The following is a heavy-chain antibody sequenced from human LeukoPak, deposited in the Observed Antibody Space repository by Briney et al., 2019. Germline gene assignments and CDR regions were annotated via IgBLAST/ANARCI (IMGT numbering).Heavy chain of an antibody. CDR2: IKQDGSEK. D-gene: IGHD2-8*01. CDR3: ARDRSECTNGVCYYHDFDY. CDR1: GFTFSSYW. V-gene: IGHV3-7*01. Sequence: GGSLRLSYAASGFTFSSYWMTWVRQAPGKGLEWVANIKQDGSEKYYVDSVKGRFTISRDNAKNSLSLHMNSLRAEDTAVYYCARDRSECTNGVCYYHDFDYWGQGTLVTVSS. J-gene: IGHJ4*02.